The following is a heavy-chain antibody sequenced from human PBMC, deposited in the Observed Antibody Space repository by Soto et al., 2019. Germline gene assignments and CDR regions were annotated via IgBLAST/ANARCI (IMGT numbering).Heavy chain of an antibody. Sequence: ASLKVSCKASGYTFTRYTMNWVRQAPGQRLEWMGWINPDNGNTKSSQKFQDRVIITRDTSASTAYMDLSSLGSEDTAVYYCARGIATGQLDPWGQGTLVTVSS. CDR3: ARGIATGQLDP. V-gene: IGHV1-3*01. J-gene: IGHJ5*02. D-gene: IGHD2-15*01. CDR1: GYTFTRYT. CDR2: INPDNGNT.